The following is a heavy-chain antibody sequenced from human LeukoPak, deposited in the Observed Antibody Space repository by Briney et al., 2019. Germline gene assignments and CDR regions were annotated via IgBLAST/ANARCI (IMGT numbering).Heavy chain of an antibody. D-gene: IGHD6-19*01. Sequence: PGGSLRLSCAASGFTFTTNWMTWVRQAPGKGLEWVATINQDGSEKYYVDSVKGRFTISRDNAKNSLFLQMNSLRAGDTAVYYCARDPSSGWYLKGWFDPWGQGTLVTVSS. J-gene: IGHJ5*02. CDR3: ARDPSSGWYLKGWFDP. CDR1: GFTFTTNW. V-gene: IGHV3-7*01. CDR2: INQDGSEK.